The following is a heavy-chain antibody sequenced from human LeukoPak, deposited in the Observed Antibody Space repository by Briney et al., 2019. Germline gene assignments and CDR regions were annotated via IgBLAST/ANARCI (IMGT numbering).Heavy chain of an antibody. J-gene: IGHJ4*02. CDR3: ARGSVVVPAAPDY. CDR1: GYTFNNYG. Sequence: ASVKVSCKASGYTFNNYGISWVRQVPGQGLEWMGWISPYNGNTKFAQKFQGRVTVTTETSTSTAYMELRSLRSDDTAVYYCARGSVVVPAAPDYWGQGTLVTVSS. V-gene: IGHV1-18*01. D-gene: IGHD2-2*01. CDR2: ISPYNGNT.